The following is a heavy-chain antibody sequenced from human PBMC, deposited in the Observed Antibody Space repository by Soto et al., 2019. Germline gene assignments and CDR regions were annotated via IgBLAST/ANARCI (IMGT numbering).Heavy chain of an antibody. Sequence: DSVKGRFTISRDNSKNTLYLQMNSLRAEDTAVYYCARDLRTLYGMDVWGQGTTVTVSS. CDR3: ARDLRTLYGMDV. J-gene: IGHJ6*02. V-gene: IGHV3-66*01.